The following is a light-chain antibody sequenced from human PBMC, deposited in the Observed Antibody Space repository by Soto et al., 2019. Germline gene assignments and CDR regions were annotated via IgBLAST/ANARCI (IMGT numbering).Light chain of an antibody. Sequence: AIQMTQSPSSLSASVGDRVTITCRASQGIRNDLGWYQQIPGKAPKSLIYAASTLQSGVPSKFSGSGSGTDFTLTISRLEPEDFAVYYCQQYGSSPWTFGQGTKVDIK. CDR3: QQYGSSPWT. CDR2: AAS. J-gene: IGKJ1*01. CDR1: QGIRND. V-gene: IGKV1-6*01.